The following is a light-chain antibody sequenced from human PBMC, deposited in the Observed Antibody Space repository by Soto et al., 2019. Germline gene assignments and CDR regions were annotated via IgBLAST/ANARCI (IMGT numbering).Light chain of an antibody. CDR3: LLSYSGARV. CDR1: TGPVTSGHY. J-gene: IGLJ1*01. Sequence: QAVVTQESSLTVSPGGTVTLTCGSSTGPVTSGHYPYWFQQKPGQAPRTLIYDTNNKHSWTPARFSGSLLGGKAALTLSGAQPEDEAEYYCLLSYSGARVFGTGTKLTVL. CDR2: DTN. V-gene: IGLV7-46*01.